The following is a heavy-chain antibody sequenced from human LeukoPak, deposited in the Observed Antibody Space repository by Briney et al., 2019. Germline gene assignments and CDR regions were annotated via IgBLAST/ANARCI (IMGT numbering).Heavy chain of an antibody. D-gene: IGHD1-1*01. J-gene: IGHJ6*02. CDR2: IYYTGST. CDR1: GGSISSYY. CDR3: ARRYLNNGMDV. Sequence: SETLSLTCTVSGGSISSYYWTWIRQPPGKGLEWIGYIYYTGSTNYNPSLKSRVTISVDTSKNQFSLRLSSVTAADTAVYYCARRYLNNGMDVWGQGTTVTVSS. V-gene: IGHV4-59*01.